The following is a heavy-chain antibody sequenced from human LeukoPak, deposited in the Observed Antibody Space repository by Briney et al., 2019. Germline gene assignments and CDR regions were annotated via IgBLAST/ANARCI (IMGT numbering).Heavy chain of an antibody. CDR2: ISYDGSNK. V-gene: IGHV3-30*03. CDR1: GFTFSSYG. J-gene: IGHJ6*02. D-gene: IGHD3-22*01. CDR3: ALTHYYDSSGYWSYYYYYGMDV. Sequence: PGGSLRLSCAASGFTFSSYGMHWVRQAPGKGLEWVAVISYDGSNKYYADSVKGRFTISRDNSKNTLCLQMNSLRAEDTAVYYCALTHYYDSSGYWSYYYYYGMDVWGQGTTVTVSS.